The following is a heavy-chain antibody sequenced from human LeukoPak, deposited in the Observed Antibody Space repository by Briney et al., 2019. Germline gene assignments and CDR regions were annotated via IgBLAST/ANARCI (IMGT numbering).Heavy chain of an antibody. V-gene: IGHV3-21*01. CDR3: ARDPGLTGNAFDI. Sequence: PGGSLRLSCAASGFTFSSYAVSWVRQAPGKGLEWVSPISSSSSYIYYADSVKGRFTISRDNAKNSLYLQMNSLRAEDTAVYYCARDPGLTGNAFDIWGQGTMVTVSS. CDR2: ISSSSSYI. CDR1: GFTFSSYA. J-gene: IGHJ3*02. D-gene: IGHD1-20*01.